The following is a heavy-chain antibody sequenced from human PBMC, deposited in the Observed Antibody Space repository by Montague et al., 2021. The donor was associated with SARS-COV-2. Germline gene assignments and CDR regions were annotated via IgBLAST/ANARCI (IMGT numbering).Heavy chain of an antibody. CDR1: GGSISSYY. J-gene: IGHJ5*02. CDR3: ARGRDQLGWFDP. D-gene: IGHD7-27*01. CDR2: MSYSGTT. Sequence: SETLSLTCTVSGGSISSYYWSWIRQPPGKGLEWIGYMSYSGTTNYNPSLRSRLTMSIDTSKDQLSQKLSSLTAADVAVYYCARGRDQLGWFDPWGQGTLVTVSS. V-gene: IGHV4-59*01.